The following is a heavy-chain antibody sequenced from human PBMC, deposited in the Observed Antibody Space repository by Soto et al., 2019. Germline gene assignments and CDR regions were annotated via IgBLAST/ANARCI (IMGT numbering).Heavy chain of an antibody. V-gene: IGHV4-59*01. CDR2: IYYRGST. Sequence: PSETLSLTCTVSGGSISSYYWSWIRQPPGKGLEWIGYIYYRGSTNYNPSLKSRVTISVDTSKNQFSLKLSSVTAADTAVYYCARGEYYDSSGYFVDYWGQGTLVTVSS. J-gene: IGHJ4*02. D-gene: IGHD3-22*01. CDR1: GGSISSYY. CDR3: ARGEYYDSSGYFVDY.